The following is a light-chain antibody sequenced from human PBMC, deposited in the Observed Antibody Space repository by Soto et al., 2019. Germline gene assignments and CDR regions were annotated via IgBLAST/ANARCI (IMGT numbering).Light chain of an antibody. CDR3: QNYNLS. CDR1: QSISSNF. CDR2: SAS. V-gene: IGKV3-20*01. J-gene: IGKJ3*01. Sequence: EVVLTQSPDTLSLSVGERASLSCRSSQSISSNFLAWYQQKPGQAPRLLIYSASTRATGVPDRFSGSGSGTHFTLTITRLEPEDFAIYICQNYNLSFGPATKVDIK.